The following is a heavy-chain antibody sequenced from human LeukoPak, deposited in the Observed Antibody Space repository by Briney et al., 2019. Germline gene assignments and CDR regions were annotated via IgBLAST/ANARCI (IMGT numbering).Heavy chain of an antibody. CDR3: ARDQDSLVRGVIGY. D-gene: IGHD3-10*01. CDR1: GYTFTSYG. V-gene: IGHV1-18*01. CDR2: IGPYNGNT. Sequence: ASVKVSCKASGYTFTSYGISWVRQAPGQGLEWMGRIGPYNGNTNYAQNLQGRVTMTTDTSTSTAYMELGSLGSDDTAVYYCARDQDSLVRGVIGYWGQGTLVTVSS. J-gene: IGHJ4*02.